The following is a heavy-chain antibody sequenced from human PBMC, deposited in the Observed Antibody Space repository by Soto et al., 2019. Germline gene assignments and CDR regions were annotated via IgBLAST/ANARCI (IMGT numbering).Heavy chain of an antibody. Sequence: SGPTLVNPTQTLTLTCTFSGFSLRTSEVAVGWIRQPPGKALEWLALIYWDDDKRYSPPLNNTLTVTKDTSKNQVVLSMTNMDTVDTGTYFCARLIDLYVVFDYWGQGILVTVS. J-gene: IGHJ4*02. CDR3: ARLIDLYVVFDY. CDR2: IYWDDDK. D-gene: IGHD3-16*01. CDR1: GFSLRTSEVA. V-gene: IGHV2-5*02.